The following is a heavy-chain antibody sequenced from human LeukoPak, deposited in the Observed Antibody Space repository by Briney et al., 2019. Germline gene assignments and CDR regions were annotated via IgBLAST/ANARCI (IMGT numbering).Heavy chain of an antibody. CDR3: ARAYCSGGSCYLTRFDY. V-gene: IGHV3-21*01. J-gene: IGHJ4*02. D-gene: IGHD2-15*01. CDR1: GFTFNNYS. CDR2: ISSGSSYI. Sequence: PGGSLRLSCAASGFTFNNYSMNWVRQAPGKGLEWVSSISSGSSYIYYADSVKGRFTISRDSAKNSLYLQMNSLRAEDTAVYYCARAYCSGGSCYLTRFDYWGQGTLVTVSS.